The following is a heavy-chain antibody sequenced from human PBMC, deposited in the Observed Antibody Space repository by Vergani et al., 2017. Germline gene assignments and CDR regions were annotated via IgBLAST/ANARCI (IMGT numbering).Heavy chain of an antibody. D-gene: IGHD3-22*01. Sequence: QVQLVQSGAEVKKPGSSVKVSCKASGGTFSSYAISWVRQAPGQGLEWMGRIIPIFGTANYAQKFQGRVTITADESTSTAYMELSSLRSEDTAVYYCATRPSTMIVVVTPYYYYGMDVWGQGTTVTVSS. V-gene: IGHV1-69*18. CDR1: GGTFSSYA. CDR2: IIPIFGTA. J-gene: IGHJ6*02. CDR3: ATRPSTMIVVVTPYYYYGMDV.